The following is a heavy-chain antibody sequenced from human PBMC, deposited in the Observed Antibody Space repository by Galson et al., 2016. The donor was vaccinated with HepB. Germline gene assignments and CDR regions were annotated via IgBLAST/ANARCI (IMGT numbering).Heavy chain of an antibody. V-gene: IGHV1-8*01. CDR2: MNPNSGDT. Sequence: SVKVSCKASGYTFSSYDINWVRQATGQGLEWMGWMNPNSGDTGYAPKFQGRVTMTRNTSITKAYMELSSLRSEDTAVYYGANRITSSSDYWGQGTLVTVSS. CDR3: ANRITSSSDY. D-gene: IGHD6-6*01. J-gene: IGHJ4*02. CDR1: GYTFSSYD.